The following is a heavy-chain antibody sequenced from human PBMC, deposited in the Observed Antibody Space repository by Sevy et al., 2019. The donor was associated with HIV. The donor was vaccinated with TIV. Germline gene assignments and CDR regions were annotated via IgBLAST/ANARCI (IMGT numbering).Heavy chain of an antibody. CDR2: IYYSGST. V-gene: IGHV4-59*01. Sequence: SETLSLTCTVSGGSISSYYWSWIRQPPGKGLEWIGYIYYSGSTNYNPSLKSRVTISVDTSKNQFSLKLSSVTAADTAGYYWSGGGGYCWGDCHRFDYWGQGTLGTVSS. J-gene: IGHJ4*02. CDR1: GGSISSYY. CDR3: SGGGGYCWGDCHRFDY. D-gene: IGHD2-21*01.